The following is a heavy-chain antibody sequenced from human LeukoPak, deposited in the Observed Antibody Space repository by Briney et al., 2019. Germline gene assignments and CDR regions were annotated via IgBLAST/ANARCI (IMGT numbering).Heavy chain of an antibody. CDR3: ARVTYYYDSSGYYPVFDY. J-gene: IGHJ4*02. CDR1: GGSISSSPYY. V-gene: IGHV4-39*07. D-gene: IGHD3-22*01. CDR2: IYYSGST. Sequence: SETLSLTCTVSGGSISSSPYYWGWIRQPPGKGLEWIGNIYYSGSTYYNPSLKTRVTISVDTSKNQFSLKLSSVTAADTAVYYCARVTYYYDSSGYYPVFDYWGQGTLVTVSS.